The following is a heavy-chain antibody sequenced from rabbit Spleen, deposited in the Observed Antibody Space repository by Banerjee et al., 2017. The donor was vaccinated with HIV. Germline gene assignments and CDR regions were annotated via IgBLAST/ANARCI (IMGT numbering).Heavy chain of an antibody. Sequence: QEQLVESGGGLVQPEGSLTLTCTTSGLSFSSSDYMCWVRQAPGKGLEWISCIAGSSSGFTYSATWAKGRFTFSRTSSTTVTLQMTSLTAADTATYFCARDLTNIIGWNFGWWGQGTLVTVS. CDR3: ARDLTNIIGWNFGW. D-gene: IGHD1-1*01. V-gene: IGHV1S45*01. CDR1: GLSFSSSDY. CDR2: IAGSSSGFT. J-gene: IGHJ4*01.